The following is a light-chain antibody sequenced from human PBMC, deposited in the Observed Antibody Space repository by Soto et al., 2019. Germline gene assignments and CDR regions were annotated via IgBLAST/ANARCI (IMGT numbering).Light chain of an antibody. Sequence: QSVLTQPASVSGSPGQSITISCTGTSSDVGTYNLVSWYQQHPGNAPKLMVYEGNKRPSGVSSRFSGSKSSNTASLTISGLPAEDEGDYYCSSYVGSGTYVVFGGGTKVTVL. J-gene: IGLJ2*01. CDR3: SSYVGSGTYVV. CDR2: EGN. V-gene: IGLV2-23*01. CDR1: SSDVGTYNL.